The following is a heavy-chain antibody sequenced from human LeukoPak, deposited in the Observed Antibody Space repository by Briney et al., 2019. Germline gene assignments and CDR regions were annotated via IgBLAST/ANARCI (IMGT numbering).Heavy chain of an antibody. CDR1: GFTFDDYA. D-gene: IGHD1-26*01. CDR3: AKDSAYSGSHEYYFDY. Sequence: PGRSLRLSCAASGFTFDDYAMHWVRQAPGKGLELVSGISWNSGSIGYADSVKGRFTISRDNAKNPLYLQMNSLRAEDTAVYYCAKDSAYSGSHEYYFDYWGQGTLVTVSS. V-gene: IGHV3-9*01. J-gene: IGHJ4*02. CDR2: ISWNSGSI.